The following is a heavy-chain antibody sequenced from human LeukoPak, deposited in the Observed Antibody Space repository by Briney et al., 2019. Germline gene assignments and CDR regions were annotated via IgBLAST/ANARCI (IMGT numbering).Heavy chain of an antibody. J-gene: IGHJ4*02. CDR1: GFTFTSYY. CDR3: ARVMFPEYDFWSGYLVDY. V-gene: IGHV3-48*03. Sequence: GGSLRLSCAASGFTFTSYYMHWVRQAPGKGLEWVSYISSSGSTINYADSVKGRFTISRDNAKNSLYLQMNSLRAEDTAVYYCARVMFPEYDFWSGYLVDYWGQGTPVTVSS. D-gene: IGHD3-3*01. CDR2: ISSSGSTI.